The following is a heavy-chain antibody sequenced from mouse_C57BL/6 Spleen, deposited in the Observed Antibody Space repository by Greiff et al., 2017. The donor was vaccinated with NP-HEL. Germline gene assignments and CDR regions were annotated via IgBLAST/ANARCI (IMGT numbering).Heavy chain of an antibody. Sequence: VQLQQSGAELMKPGASVKLSCKATGYTFTGYWIEWVKQRPGHGLEWIGEILPGSGSTNYNEKFKGKATFTADTSSNTAYMQLSSLTTEDSAIYYCASGIYYDYDRGYYFDYWGQGTTLTVSS. D-gene: IGHD2-4*01. J-gene: IGHJ2*01. V-gene: IGHV1-9*01. CDR3: ASGIYYDYDRGYYFDY. CDR1: GYTFTGYW. CDR2: ILPGSGST.